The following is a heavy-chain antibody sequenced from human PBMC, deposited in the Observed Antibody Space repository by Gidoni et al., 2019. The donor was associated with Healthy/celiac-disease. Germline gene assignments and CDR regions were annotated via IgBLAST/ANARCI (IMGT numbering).Heavy chain of an antibody. CDR1: AFTFDDYA. CDR3: AKPSRGFLEWLSNDAFDI. D-gene: IGHD3-3*01. V-gene: IGHV3-9*01. J-gene: IGHJ3*02. Sequence: EVQLVESGGGLVQPGRSLRLSCAASAFTFDDYAMHWVRQAPGKGLEWVSGISWNSGSIGYADSVKGRFTISRDNAKNSLYLQMNSLRAEDTALYYCAKPSRGFLEWLSNDAFDIWGQGTMVTVSS. CDR2: ISWNSGSI.